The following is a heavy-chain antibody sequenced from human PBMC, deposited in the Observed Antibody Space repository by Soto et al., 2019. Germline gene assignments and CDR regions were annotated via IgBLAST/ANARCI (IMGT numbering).Heavy chain of an antibody. D-gene: IGHD2-21*02. CDR2: ISGSGGST. V-gene: IGHV3-23*01. CDR3: GKGSGGGVTPGFAY. CDR1: GFTFSSYA. Sequence: EVQLLESGGGLVQPGGSLRLSCAASGFTFSSYAMSWVRQAPGKGLEWVSAISGSGGSTYYADSVKGRFTISRDNSKNTLNRQWTSLRAKARALYYCGKGSGGGVTPGFAYWGKGTLVTVSP. J-gene: IGHJ4*02.